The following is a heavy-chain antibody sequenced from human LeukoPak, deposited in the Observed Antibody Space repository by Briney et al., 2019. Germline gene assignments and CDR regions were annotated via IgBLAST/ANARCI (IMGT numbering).Heavy chain of an antibody. CDR3: ARDGMGGIKAFDM. D-gene: IGHD3-10*01. V-gene: IGHV3-7*05. CDR1: GFTFSRFW. Sequence: GGSLRLSCAASGFTFSRFWMSWVRQAPGKGLEWVANIRNNGSQKYYVDSAKGRFTISRDNAKNSVYLQMNSLTAEDTAVYYCARDGMGGIKAFDMWGQGTMVTVSS. J-gene: IGHJ3*02. CDR2: IRNNGSQK.